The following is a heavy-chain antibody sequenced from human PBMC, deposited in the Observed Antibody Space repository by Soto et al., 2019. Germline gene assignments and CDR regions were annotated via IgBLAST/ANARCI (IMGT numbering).Heavy chain of an antibody. D-gene: IGHD2-2*01. V-gene: IGHV3-33*01. CDR2: IEYDEINK. J-gene: IGHJ4*02. CDR1: GLNFSNYG. Sequence: PGGSLRLSCVASGLNFSNYGMHWVRQAPGKGLEWVAGIEYDEINKQYIDPVKGRFAISRDQSQNTLYLQMNYLGAEDTAVCSCARDFCPVPTCYDLWGQGVQVTVSS. CDR3: ARDFCPVPTCYDL.